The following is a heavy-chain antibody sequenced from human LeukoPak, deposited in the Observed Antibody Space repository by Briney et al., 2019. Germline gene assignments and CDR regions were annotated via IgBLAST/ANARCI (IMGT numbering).Heavy chain of an antibody. Sequence: GGSLRLSCAASGFTFSSYEMNWVRQAPGKGLEWVSYISSSGSTIYYADSVKGRFTISRDNAKNSLYLQMNSLRAEDTAVYYCASVKAYNDYVWGSYRTSWVFDYWGQGTLVTVSS. V-gene: IGHV3-48*03. J-gene: IGHJ4*02. CDR2: ISSSGSTI. D-gene: IGHD3-16*02. CDR1: GFTFSSYE. CDR3: ASVKAYNDYVWGSYRTSWVFDY.